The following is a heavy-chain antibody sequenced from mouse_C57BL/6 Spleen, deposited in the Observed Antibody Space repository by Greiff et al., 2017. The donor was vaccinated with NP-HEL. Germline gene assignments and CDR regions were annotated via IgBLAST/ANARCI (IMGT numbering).Heavy chain of an antibody. Sequence: VKLVESGPGLVQPSQSLSITCTVSGFSLTSYGVHWVRQSPGKGLEWLGVIWRGGSTDDKAAIMSRLSITKDNSKSQDFFRMNSLQADGTDIYYGAKKRKDYAMDYWGQGTSVTVSS. V-gene: IGHV2-5*01. J-gene: IGHJ4*01. CDR3: AKKRKDYAMDY. CDR1: GFSLTSYG. CDR2: IWRGGST.